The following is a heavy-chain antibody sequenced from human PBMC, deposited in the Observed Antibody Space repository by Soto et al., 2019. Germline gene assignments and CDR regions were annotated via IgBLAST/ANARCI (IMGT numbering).Heavy chain of an antibody. J-gene: IGHJ4*02. V-gene: IGHV4-59*01. D-gene: IGHD5-12*01. Sequence: SETLSLTCTVSGGSINNYFWSWIRQPPGKGLEWIGYIYDSGSTNYNPSLKSRVTISVDTSKNHFSLKLSSVTAADTAVYYCARDYPRGGYNHYWGQGTLVTVSS. CDR3: ARDYPRGGYNHY. CDR1: GGSINNYF. CDR2: IYDSGST.